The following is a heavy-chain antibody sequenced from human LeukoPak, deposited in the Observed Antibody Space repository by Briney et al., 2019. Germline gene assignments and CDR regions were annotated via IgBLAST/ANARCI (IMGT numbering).Heavy chain of an antibody. J-gene: IGHJ3*02. V-gene: IGHV3-30*02. CDR3: AKDGGGGSYFAFDI. CDR1: GFTFNSYG. D-gene: IGHD1-26*01. CDR2: IRYDGSKS. Sequence: TGGSLRLSCAASGFTFNSYGMHWVRQAPGKGLEWVAFIRYDGSKSYFADSVKGRFALSRDNSKNTLHLQMSSLRPEDTAVYFCAKDGGGGSYFAFDIWGQGTMVTVSS.